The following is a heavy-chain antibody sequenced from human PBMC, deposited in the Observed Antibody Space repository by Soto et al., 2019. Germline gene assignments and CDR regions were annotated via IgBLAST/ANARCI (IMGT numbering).Heavy chain of an antibody. CDR3: ARGGVVVPAAGGRRYMDV. V-gene: IGHV4-34*01. CDR1: GGSFSGYY. CDR2: INHSGST. D-gene: IGHD2-2*01. J-gene: IGHJ6*03. Sequence: SETLSLTCAVYGGSFSGYYWSWIRQPPGKGLEWIGEINHSGSTNYNPSLKSRVTISVDTSKNQFSLKLSSVTAADTAVYYCARGGVVVPAAGGRRYMDVWGKGTTVTVSS.